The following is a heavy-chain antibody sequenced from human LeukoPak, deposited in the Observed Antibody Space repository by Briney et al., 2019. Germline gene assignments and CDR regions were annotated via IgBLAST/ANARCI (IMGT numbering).Heavy chain of an antibody. D-gene: IGHD1-26*01. CDR3: ARGEGWELLTSFDY. J-gene: IGHJ4*02. Sequence: GGSLRLSCAASGFTFSDFYMSWIRQAPGKGLEWVSHISSSGSTIYYADSVKGRFTIFRDNAKNSLYLQMNSLRAEDTAVYYCARGEGWELLTSFDYWGQGTLVTVSS. CDR1: GFTFSDFY. V-gene: IGHV3-11*01. CDR2: ISSSGSTI.